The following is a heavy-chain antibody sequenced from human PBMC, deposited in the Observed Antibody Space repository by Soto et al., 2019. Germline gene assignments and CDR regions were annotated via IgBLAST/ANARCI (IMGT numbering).Heavy chain of an antibody. Sequence: PGGSLRLSCAASGFTFSSYWMSWVRQAPGKGLEWVANIKQDGSEKYYVDSVKGRFTISRDNAKNSLYLQMNSLRAEDTAVYYCARDRYSYYVFGRGSLPYYYYGMDVWGQGTTVTVSS. J-gene: IGHJ6*02. CDR2: IKQDGSEK. CDR1: GFTFSSYW. CDR3: ARDRYSYYVFGRGSLPYYYYGMDV. D-gene: IGHD3-3*01. V-gene: IGHV3-7*01.